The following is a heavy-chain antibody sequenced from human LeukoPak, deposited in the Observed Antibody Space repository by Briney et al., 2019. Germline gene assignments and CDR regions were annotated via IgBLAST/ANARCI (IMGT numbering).Heavy chain of an antibody. Sequence: ASVKVSCKASGGTFSSYAISWVRQAPGQGLEWMGGIIPIFGTANYAQKFQGRVTITADESTSTAYMELSSLRSEDTAVYYCARTGVTGYGPTRYYYGMDVWGQGTTVTVSS. V-gene: IGHV1-69*13. D-gene: IGHD5-18*01. J-gene: IGHJ6*02. CDR3: ARTGVTGYGPTRYYYGMDV. CDR1: GGTFSSYA. CDR2: IIPIFGTA.